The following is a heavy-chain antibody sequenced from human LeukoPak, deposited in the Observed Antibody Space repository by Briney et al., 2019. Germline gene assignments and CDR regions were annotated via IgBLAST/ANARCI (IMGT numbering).Heavy chain of an antibody. J-gene: IGHJ4*02. CDR3: ARSPSYYDY. Sequence: GGSLRLSCAASGFTFSSYWMHWVRQDPGKGLVWVSRINSDGSITTYADSVKGQFTISRDNAKNTLYLQMDSLRAEDTAIYYCARSPSYYDYWGQGTLVTVSS. D-gene: IGHD7-27*01. CDR2: INSDGSIT. V-gene: IGHV3-74*01. CDR1: GFTFSSYW.